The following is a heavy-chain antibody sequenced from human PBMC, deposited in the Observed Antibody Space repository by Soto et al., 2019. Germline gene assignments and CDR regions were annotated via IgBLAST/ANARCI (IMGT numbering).Heavy chain of an antibody. CDR3: ARGHYGMDV. V-gene: IGHV3-7*01. CDR2: MNQDGTEK. CDR1: GFTFSNYW. Sequence: EVQLEESGGGLVQPGGSLRLSCAASGFTFSNYWMTWVRQAPEKDLEWVANMNQDGTEKYYVDSVKGRFTISRDNAVNSLYLQMNGLRVDDTAIYYCARGHYGMDVWGQGTTVTVSS. J-gene: IGHJ6*02.